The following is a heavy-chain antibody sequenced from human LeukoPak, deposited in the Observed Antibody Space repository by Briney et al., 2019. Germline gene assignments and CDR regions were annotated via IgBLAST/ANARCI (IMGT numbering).Heavy chain of an antibody. CDR1: GGSITSDH. CDR3: ARKNDFDI. V-gene: IGHV4-59*01. J-gene: IGHJ3*02. Sequence: NPSETLSLTCTVSGGSITSDHWNWIGQPPGKGLEWIGCIYYSGNTYYNPSLKSRVTISVDMSKNQFSLRLTSVTAADTAVYYCARKNDFDIWGQGTLVTVSS. CDR2: IYYSGNT. D-gene: IGHD2/OR15-2a*01.